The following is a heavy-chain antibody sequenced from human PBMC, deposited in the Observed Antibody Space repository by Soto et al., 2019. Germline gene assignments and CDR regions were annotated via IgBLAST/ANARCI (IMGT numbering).Heavy chain of an antibody. Sequence: GGSLRLSCAASGFTFTSYSMNWVRQAPGQGLEWVSYITTKSTTIKYADSVKGRFTVSRDTAKKSLYLQLNSLRSEETSMHYSAREMGDCSSSSCYPGHYDSWGQGTLVTVSS. CDR1: GFTFTSYS. V-gene: IGHV3-48*01. D-gene: IGHD3-16*01. J-gene: IGHJ5*02. CDR3: AREMGDCSSSSCYPGHYDS. CDR2: ITTKSTTI.